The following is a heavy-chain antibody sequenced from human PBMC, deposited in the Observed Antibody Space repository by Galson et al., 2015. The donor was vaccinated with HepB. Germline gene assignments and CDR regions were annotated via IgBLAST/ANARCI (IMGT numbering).Heavy chain of an antibody. CDR2: ISYDGSNK. Sequence: SLRLSCAASGFTFSSYGMHWVRQAPGKGLEWVAVISYDGSNKYYADSVKGRFTISRDNSKNTLYLQMNSLRAEDTAVYYCAKDREYYYDSSGWDYWGQGTPVTVSS. CDR3: AKDREYYYDSSGWDY. CDR1: GFTFSSYG. V-gene: IGHV3-30*18. D-gene: IGHD3-22*01. J-gene: IGHJ4*02.